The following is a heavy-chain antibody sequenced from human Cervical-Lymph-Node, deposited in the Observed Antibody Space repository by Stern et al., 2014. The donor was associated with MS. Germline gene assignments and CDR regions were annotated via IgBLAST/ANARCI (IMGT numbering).Heavy chain of an antibody. J-gene: IGHJ6*02. V-gene: IGHV5-51*01. CDR3: ARHLAPTNFYNYYGMDV. CDR1: GYSFSSYW. Sequence: EVQLVESGAEVKKPGESLKISCKGSGYSFSSYWIGWVRQMPGKGLEWMGIIFPGDSDTRYSPSFQGQVTISADKSISTAYLQWSSLKASDTAMYYCARHLAPTNFYNYYGMDVWGQGTTVTVSS. CDR2: IFPGDSDT.